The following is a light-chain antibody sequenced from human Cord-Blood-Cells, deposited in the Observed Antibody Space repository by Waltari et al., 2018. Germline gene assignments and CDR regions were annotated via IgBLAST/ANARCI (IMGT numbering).Light chain of an antibody. CDR1: SSISSW. V-gene: IGKV1-5*01. CDR2: DAS. Sequence: DIQMTQSPSPLSASVGDKVTLTFRASSSISSWLAWYQQKPGKAPKLLIYDASSLESGVPSWFCSSGSGTAFFLTISSLQPDDVATYYCQQYNSYSYTFGQGTKLEIK. CDR3: QQYNSYSYT. J-gene: IGKJ2*01.